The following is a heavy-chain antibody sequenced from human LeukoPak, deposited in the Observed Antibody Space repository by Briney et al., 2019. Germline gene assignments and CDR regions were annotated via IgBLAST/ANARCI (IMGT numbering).Heavy chain of an antibody. CDR1: GYTLTSYY. V-gene: IGHV1-46*01. J-gene: IGHJ4*02. Sequence: ASVKVSCKASGYTLTSYYMHWVRQAPGQGLEWMGMIYPRDGSTSYAQNFQGRVTVTRDTSTTTVHMELRGLRSEDTAVYYCARDQEGFDYWGQGTVVTVSP. CDR2: IYPRDGST. CDR3: ARDQEGFDY.